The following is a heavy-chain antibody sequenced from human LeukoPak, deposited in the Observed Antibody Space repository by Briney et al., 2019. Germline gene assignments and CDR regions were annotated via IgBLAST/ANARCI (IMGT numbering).Heavy chain of an antibody. CDR2: IYPGDSDT. CDR1: GYRFTSYW. Sequence: KSGESLKISCKGSGYRFTSYWIAWVRQMPGKGLEWMGIIYPGDSDTRYSPSFQGQVTISADKSISTAYLQWSSLKASDTALYYCARGKQQLVELDYWGQGTLVTVSS. J-gene: IGHJ4*02. V-gene: IGHV5-51*01. D-gene: IGHD6-13*01. CDR3: ARGKQQLVELDY.